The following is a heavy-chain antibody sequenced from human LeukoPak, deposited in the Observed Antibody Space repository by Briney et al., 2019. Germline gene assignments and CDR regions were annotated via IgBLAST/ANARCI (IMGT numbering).Heavy chain of an antibody. Sequence: PGGSLRLSCEASGFTFRIYWMSWVGQAPGKGLEWVANIKHDGSEKYYVDSVKGRFTISRDNAKNSLYLQMNSLRAEDTAVYYCARDYFYPMDVWGQGTTVTVSS. CDR1: GFTFRIYW. CDR3: ARDYFYPMDV. V-gene: IGHV3-7*04. CDR2: IKHDGSEK. J-gene: IGHJ6*02.